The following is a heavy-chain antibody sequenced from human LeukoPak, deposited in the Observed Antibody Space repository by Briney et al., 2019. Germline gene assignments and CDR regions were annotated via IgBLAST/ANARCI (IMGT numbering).Heavy chain of an antibody. CDR2: IYYSGST. J-gene: IGHJ4*02. CDR3: ARQTRPDYGGNPRLGED. V-gene: IGHV4-61*08. Sequence: SETLSLTCTVSGGSISSGGYYWSWIRQPPGKGLEWIGYIYYSGSTNYNPSLKSRVTISVDTSKNQFSLKLSSVTAADTAVYYCARQTRPDYGGNPRLGEDWGQGTLVTVSS. D-gene: IGHD4-23*01. CDR1: GGSISSGGYY.